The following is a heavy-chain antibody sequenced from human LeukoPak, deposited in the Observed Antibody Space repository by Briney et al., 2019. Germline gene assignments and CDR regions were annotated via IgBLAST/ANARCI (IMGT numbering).Heavy chain of an antibody. CDR2: IHHSGST. Sequence: SETLSLTCAVSGGSISNSNRWSWVRQPPGMGLVWIGEIHHSGSTKYNPSLKSRFTMSVDTSKNQFSLKLSSVTAADPAVYYCARDQLGWFDPWGQGTLVTVSS. V-gene: IGHV4-4*02. CDR1: GGSISNSNR. D-gene: IGHD6-13*01. CDR3: ARDQLGWFDP. J-gene: IGHJ5*02.